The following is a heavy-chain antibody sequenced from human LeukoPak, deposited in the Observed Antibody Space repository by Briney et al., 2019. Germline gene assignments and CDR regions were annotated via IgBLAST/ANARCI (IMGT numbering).Heavy chain of an antibody. Sequence: GGSLRLSCAASGFTISSNYMSWVRQAPGKGLEWVSVIYSGGSTYYADSVKGRFTISRDNAKNSLYLQMNSLRVEDTAVYFCARFAYSSSSWNIDYWGQGTVVTVSS. D-gene: IGHD2-2*01. CDR2: IYSGGST. CDR1: GFTISSNY. CDR3: ARFAYSSSSWNIDY. V-gene: IGHV3-53*01. J-gene: IGHJ4*02.